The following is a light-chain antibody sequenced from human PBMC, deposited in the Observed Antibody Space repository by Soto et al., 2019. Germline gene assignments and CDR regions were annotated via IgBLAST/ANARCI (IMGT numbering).Light chain of an antibody. J-gene: IGLJ2*01. CDR2: SNN. CDR1: SSNIGGTNY. Sequence: QSVLTQPPSASGTPGQKGFVSRSGSSSNIGGTNYAYWYQQLPDTAPKLLMHSNNLRPSGHPERISACRFGTAASLAISGLRSEDVDVYDCASWDDRLGAVIFGGESSSPS. V-gene: IGLV1-47*02. CDR3: ASWDDRLGAVI.